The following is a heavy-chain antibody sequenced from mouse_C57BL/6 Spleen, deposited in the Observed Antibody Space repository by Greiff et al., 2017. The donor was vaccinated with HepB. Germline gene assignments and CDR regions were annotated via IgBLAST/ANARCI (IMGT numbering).Heavy chain of an antibody. Sequence: EVKLQESGPELVKPGASVKISCKASGYSFTGYYMHWVKQSSEKSLEWIGEINPSTGGTSYNQKFKGKATLTVDKSSSTAYMQLKSLTSEDSAVYYCARGKYYGSSYEGYFDYWGQGTTLTVSS. CDR3: ARGKYYGSSYEGYFDY. D-gene: IGHD1-1*01. V-gene: IGHV1-43*01. CDR1: GYSFTGYY. J-gene: IGHJ2*01. CDR2: INPSTGGT.